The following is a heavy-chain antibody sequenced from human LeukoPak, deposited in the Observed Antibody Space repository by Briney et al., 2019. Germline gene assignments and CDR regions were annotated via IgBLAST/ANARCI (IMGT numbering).Heavy chain of an antibody. J-gene: IGHJ4*02. CDR3: ASKSDYCDSSGYYC. CDR2: IYYSGSS. Sequence: PSETLSLTCTVAGGSISSYYWSWIRQPPGKGLEWIGYIYYSGSSYCNPSLKSRVTISVDTSKNQFSLKLSSVTAADTAVYYCASKSDYCDSSGYYCWGQGTLVTVSS. CDR1: GGSISSYY. V-gene: IGHV4-59*06. D-gene: IGHD3-22*01.